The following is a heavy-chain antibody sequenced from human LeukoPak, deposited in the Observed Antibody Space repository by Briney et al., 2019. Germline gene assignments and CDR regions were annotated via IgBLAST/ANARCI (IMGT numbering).Heavy chain of an antibody. Sequence: GASVKVSCKASGYTFTSYDISWVRQATGQGLEWMGWMNPNSGNTGYAQKFQGRVTMTRNTSISTAYMELSSLRSEDTAVYYCARAQTYYYDSSGPGSRDSDGMDVWGQGTTATVSS. CDR3: ARAQTYYYDSSGPGSRDSDGMDV. V-gene: IGHV1-8*01. CDR2: MNPNSGNT. D-gene: IGHD3-22*01. J-gene: IGHJ6*02. CDR1: GYTFTSYD.